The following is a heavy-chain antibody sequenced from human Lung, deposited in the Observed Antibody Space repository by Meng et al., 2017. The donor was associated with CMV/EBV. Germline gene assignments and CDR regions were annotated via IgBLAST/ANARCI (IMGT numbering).Heavy chain of an antibody. CDR2: IYYTGSS. CDR3: ARYRDIVVATGFDY. V-gene: IGHV4-39*01. J-gene: IGHJ4*02. D-gene: IGHD1-26*01. CDR1: DGSIRSSSYY. Sequence: GSLRLXXTVSDGSIRSSSYYWGWIRQPPGKGLDWIGNIYYTGSSYYNPSLKSRVTISVDTSKNQFSLNLSSVTAADTAVYYCARYRDIVVATGFDYWGQGTXVTVSS.